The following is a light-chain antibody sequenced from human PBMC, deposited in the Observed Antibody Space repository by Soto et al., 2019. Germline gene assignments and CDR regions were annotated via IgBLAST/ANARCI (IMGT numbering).Light chain of an antibody. CDR1: QGISSY. J-gene: IGKJ1*01. Sequence: AIRMTQSPSSFSASTGDRVTITCRASQGISSYLAWYQQKPGKAPKLLIYAASTLQSGVPSRFSGSGSGTDFTLTISCLQSEDFAIYYCQQYYSYPTWTFGQGTKVEIK. CDR2: AAS. CDR3: QQYYSYPTWT. V-gene: IGKV1-8*01.